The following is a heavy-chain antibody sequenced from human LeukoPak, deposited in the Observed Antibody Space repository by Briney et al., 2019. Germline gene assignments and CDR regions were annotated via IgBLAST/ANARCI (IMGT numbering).Heavy chain of an antibody. J-gene: IGHJ4*02. CDR2: IIPIFGTA. CDR3: ARGPIRYFGHGHLYYFDY. CDR1: GGTFSSYA. Sequence: SVKVSCKASGGTFSSYAISWVRQAPGQGLEWMGGIIPIFGTANYAQKFQGRVTITADESTSTAYMELSSLRSEDTAVYYCARGPIRYFGHGHLYYFDYWGQGTLVTVSS. V-gene: IGHV1-69*13. D-gene: IGHD3-9*01.